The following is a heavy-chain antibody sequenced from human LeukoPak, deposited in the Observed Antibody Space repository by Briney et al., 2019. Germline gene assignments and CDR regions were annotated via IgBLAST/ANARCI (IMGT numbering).Heavy chain of an antibody. Sequence: SETLSLTCAVYGGSFSGYYWSWIRQPPGKGLEWIGEINHSGSTNYNPSLKSRVTISVDTSKNQFSLKLSSVTAADTAVYYCARASKYYGDYVLYQWGLFDYWGQGTLVTVSS. V-gene: IGHV4-34*01. CDR2: INHSGST. D-gene: IGHD4-17*01. CDR3: ARASKYYGDYVLYQWGLFDY. J-gene: IGHJ4*02. CDR1: GGSFSGYY.